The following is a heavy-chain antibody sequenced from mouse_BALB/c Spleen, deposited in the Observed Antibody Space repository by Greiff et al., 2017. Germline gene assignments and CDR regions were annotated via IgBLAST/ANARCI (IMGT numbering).Heavy chain of an antibody. CDR1: GFNIKDYY. CDR2: IDPENGNT. D-gene: IGHD6-1*01. J-gene: IGHJ1*01. Sequence: VQLQQSGAELVRPGASVKLSCKASGFNIKDYYMHRVKQRPEQGLEWIGWIDPENGNTIYDPKFQGKASITADTSSNTAYLQLSSLTSEDTAVYYSAPSEGHYIDVWGEGTTVTVSS. V-gene: IGHV14-1*02. CDR3: APSEGHYIDV.